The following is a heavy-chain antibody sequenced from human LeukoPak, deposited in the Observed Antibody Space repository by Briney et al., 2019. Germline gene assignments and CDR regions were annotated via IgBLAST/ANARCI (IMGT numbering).Heavy chain of an antibody. J-gene: IGHJ4*02. Sequence: SETLSLTCTVSGGSISSSGKYGAWIRQPPGKGLEWMGSMFYSGTTYYNPSLKSRVTISVDTSKNQFSLKLSSVTAADTAVYYCASFSAGLGWGQGTLVTVSS. D-gene: IGHD3-16*01. V-gene: IGHV4-39*01. CDR3: ASFSAGLG. CDR2: MFYSGTT. CDR1: GGSISSSGKY.